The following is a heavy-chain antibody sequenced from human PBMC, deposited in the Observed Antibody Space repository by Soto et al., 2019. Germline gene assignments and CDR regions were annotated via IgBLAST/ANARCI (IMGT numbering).Heavy chain of an antibody. V-gene: IGHV1-69*13. CDR3: ARVMGEGYYDSSGYFLGAFDI. Sequence: GASVKVSCKASGGTFSSYAISWVRQAPGQGLEWMGGIVPIFGTANYAQKFQGRVTITADESTSTAYMELSSLRSEDTAVYYCARVMGEGYYDSSGYFLGAFDIWGRGTMVTVSS. CDR1: GGTFSSYA. J-gene: IGHJ3*02. CDR2: IVPIFGTA. D-gene: IGHD3-22*01.